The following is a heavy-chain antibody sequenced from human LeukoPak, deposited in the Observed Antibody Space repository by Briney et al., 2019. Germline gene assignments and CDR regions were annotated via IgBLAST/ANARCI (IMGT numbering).Heavy chain of an antibody. V-gene: IGHV1-69*05. CDR3: ARADIVVVKALDY. J-gene: IGHJ4*02. Sequence: ASVKVSCKASGGTFSSYAISWVRQAPGQGLEWMGRIIPIFGTANYAQKFQGRVTITTDESTSTAYMELSSLRSEDTALYYCARADIVVVKALDYWGQGTLVTVSS. CDR2: IIPIFGTA. D-gene: IGHD2-2*01. CDR1: GGTFSSYA.